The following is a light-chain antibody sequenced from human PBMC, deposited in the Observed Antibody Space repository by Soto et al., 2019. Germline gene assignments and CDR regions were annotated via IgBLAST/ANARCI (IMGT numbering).Light chain of an antibody. CDR2: TNN. CDR1: SSNIGGNS. V-gene: IGLV1-44*01. J-gene: IGLJ1*01. CDR3: AVWDDSLHGLV. Sequence: QSVLTQPPSASGNPGQRVTISCSGSSSNIGGNSVSWCQQLPGTAPKLLIHTNNQRPSGVPDRFSGSKSGTSASLAITGLQPEDEADYYCAVWDDSLHGLVFGTGTKVTVL.